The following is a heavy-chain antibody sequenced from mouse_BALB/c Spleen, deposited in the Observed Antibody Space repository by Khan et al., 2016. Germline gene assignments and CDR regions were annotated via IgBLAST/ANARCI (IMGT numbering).Heavy chain of an antibody. J-gene: IGHJ2*01. CDR3: ARSIMAN. Sequence: EVLLQESGPGLVKPSQSLSLTCTVTGYSITSDYAWNWIRQFPGNKLEWMGYISYSGSTSYNPSLKSRIPITRDPSKNQFFLQFNSVATEDTATYYCARSIMANWGQGTTLTVSS. CDR2: ISYSGST. V-gene: IGHV3-2*02. CDR1: GYSITSDYA.